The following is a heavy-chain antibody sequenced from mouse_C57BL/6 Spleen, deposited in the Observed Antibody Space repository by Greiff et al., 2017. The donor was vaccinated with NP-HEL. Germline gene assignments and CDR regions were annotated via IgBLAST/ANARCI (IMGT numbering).Heavy chain of an antibody. V-gene: IGHV1-26*01. D-gene: IGHD1-1*01. Sequence: EVQLQQSGPELVKPGASVKISCKASGYTFTDYYMTWVKQSPGKSLEWIGDINPNNGGTSYNQKFKGKATLTVDKSSSTAYMERRSLTSEDSAVYYCARDGSSPYFDYWGQGTTLTVSS. CDR3: ARDGSSPYFDY. CDR2: INPNNGGT. CDR1: GYTFTDYY. J-gene: IGHJ2*01.